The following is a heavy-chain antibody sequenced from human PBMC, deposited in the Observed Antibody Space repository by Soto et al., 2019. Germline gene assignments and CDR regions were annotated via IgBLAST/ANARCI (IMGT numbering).Heavy chain of an antibody. J-gene: IGHJ4*02. V-gene: IGHV3-23*01. Sequence: EVQLLESGGGLVQPGESLRLSCAASGFTFSSYAMSWVRQAPGKGLEWVSVISGSDDSTYYADAVKGRFTISRDTAKNTLYLQMNSLRAEDTAVYYCAKRSSSSTFDSWGQGTLVTVSS. CDR1: GFTFSSYA. CDR3: AKRSSSSTFDS. CDR2: ISGSDDST. D-gene: IGHD6-6*01.